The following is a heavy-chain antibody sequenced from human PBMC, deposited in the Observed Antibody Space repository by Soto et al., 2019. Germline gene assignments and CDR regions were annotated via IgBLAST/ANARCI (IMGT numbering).Heavy chain of an antibody. Sequence: ASVKVSCKASGYTFTSYDINWVRQATGQGLEWMGWMNPNSGNTGYAQKFQGRVTMTRNTSISTAYMELSSLRSEDTAVYYCARIRTRITIFGVVTNDAFDIWGQGTMVTVS. V-gene: IGHV1-8*01. CDR1: GYTFTSYD. CDR2: MNPNSGNT. CDR3: ARIRTRITIFGVVTNDAFDI. J-gene: IGHJ3*02. D-gene: IGHD3-3*01.